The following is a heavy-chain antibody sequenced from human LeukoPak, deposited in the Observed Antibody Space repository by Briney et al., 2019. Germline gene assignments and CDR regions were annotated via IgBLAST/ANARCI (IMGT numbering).Heavy chain of an antibody. CDR3: ARDLAAAGTHDY. CDR2: ISSSSSYI. Sequence: PGGSLRLSCAASGFTFSSYSMNWVRQAPGKGLEWVSSISSSSSYIYYADSVKGRFTISRDNAKNSLYLQMNSLRAEDTAVYYCARDLAAAGTHDYWGQGTLVTVSS. V-gene: IGHV3-21*01. J-gene: IGHJ4*02. CDR1: GFTFSSYS. D-gene: IGHD6-13*01.